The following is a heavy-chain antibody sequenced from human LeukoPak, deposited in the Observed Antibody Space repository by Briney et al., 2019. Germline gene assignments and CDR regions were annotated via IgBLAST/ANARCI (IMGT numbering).Heavy chain of an antibody. CDR1: GLTFSSYS. V-gene: IGHV3-30*04. CDR3: ARDVDYDDEGGFDY. D-gene: IGHD4-17*01. Sequence: GGSLRLSCVASGLTFSSYSMHWVRQAPGKGLEWVTYISKDGSNKYYIDSVKGRFTISRDNSKNTLYLQMNSLRAEDTAFYYCARDVDYDDEGGFDYWGQGTLVTVSS. J-gene: IGHJ4*02. CDR2: ISKDGSNK.